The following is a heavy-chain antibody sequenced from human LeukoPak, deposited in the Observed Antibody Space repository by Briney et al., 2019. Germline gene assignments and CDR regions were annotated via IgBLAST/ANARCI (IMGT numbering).Heavy chain of an antibody. Sequence: GGSLRLSCAASEFTFSSYAMHWVRQAPDKGLEWVAFIRYDGSNTYYADSVKGRFTISRDNAKNSLYLQMNSLRAEDTAVYYCARVTMIVRGGYMDVWGKGTTVTVSS. CDR2: IRYDGSNT. CDR3: ARVTMIVRGGYMDV. J-gene: IGHJ6*03. CDR1: EFTFSSYA. D-gene: IGHD3-22*01. V-gene: IGHV3-30*02.